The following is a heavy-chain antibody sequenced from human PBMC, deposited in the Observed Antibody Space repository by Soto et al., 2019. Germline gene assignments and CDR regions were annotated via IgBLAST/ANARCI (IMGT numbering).Heavy chain of an antibody. V-gene: IGHV4-34*01. CDR1: GGYFNDNY. D-gene: IGHD3-10*01. CDR2: ISRSGTT. Sequence: QVQLQRWGAGLLKPSETLSLSCAVYGGYFNDNYYTWFRQPPGKGLEWIGEISRSGTTKYIPSLKSRASISFDTSKTQVSLKVTSVTAADTAVYYCATSLWFGTQVELWGQGALVTVSS. CDR3: ATSLWFGTQVEL. J-gene: IGHJ5*02.